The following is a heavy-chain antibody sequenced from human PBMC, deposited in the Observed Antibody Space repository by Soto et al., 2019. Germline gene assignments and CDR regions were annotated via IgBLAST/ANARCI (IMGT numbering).Heavy chain of an antibody. V-gene: IGHV1-18*04. CDR1: GYTFTSYG. CDR2: ISAYNGNT. J-gene: IGHJ6*02. D-gene: IGHD3-9*01. CDR3: ARDWNYDILTGYYPPLYYYYYGMDV. Sequence: QVQLVQSGAEVKKPGASVKVSCKASGYTFTSYGISWVRQAPGQGLEWMGWISAYNGNTNSAQKLQGRVTMTTDTSTRTAYMELRSLRSDDTAVYYCARDWNYDILTGYYPPLYYYYYGMDVWGQGTTVTVSS.